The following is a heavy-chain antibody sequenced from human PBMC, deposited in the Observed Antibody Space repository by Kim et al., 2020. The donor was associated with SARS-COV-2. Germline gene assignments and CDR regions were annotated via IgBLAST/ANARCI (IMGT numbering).Heavy chain of an antibody. Sequence: GGSLRLSCAASGFTFSSYAMSWVRQAPGKGLEWVSAISGSGGSTYYADSVKGRFTISRDNSKNTLYLQMNSLRAEDTAVYYCAKFVTLERLRRGSYNDYWGQGTLVTVSS. CDR3: AKFVTLERLRRGSYNDY. CDR1: GFTFSSYA. D-gene: IGHD1-26*01. J-gene: IGHJ4*02. CDR2: ISGSGGST. V-gene: IGHV3-23*01.